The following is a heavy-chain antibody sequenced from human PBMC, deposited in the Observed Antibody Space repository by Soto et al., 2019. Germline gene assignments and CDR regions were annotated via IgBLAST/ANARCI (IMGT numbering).Heavy chain of an antibody. J-gene: IGHJ3*01. Sequence: EVQLMESGGGLVQPGGSLRLSCAGSGFTLSMSAVSWVRQAPGKGLEWVSYISDSGDRTYYEDSVKGRFTISRDRSKNTVSLQMNTLRAEDTALYYCAKDRGIIVKAGDAFDVWGQGTMVTVSS. CDR2: ISDSGDRT. CDR3: AKDRGIIVKAGDAFDV. D-gene: IGHD3-16*02. CDR1: GFTLSMSA. V-gene: IGHV3-23*01.